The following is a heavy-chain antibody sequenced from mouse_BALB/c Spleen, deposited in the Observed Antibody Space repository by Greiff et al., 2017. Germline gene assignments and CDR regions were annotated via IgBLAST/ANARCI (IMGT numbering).Heavy chain of an antibody. D-gene: IGHD2-4*01. J-gene: IGHJ4*01. CDR2: ISNGGGST. Sequence: EVKLEESGGGLVQPGGSLKLSCAASGFTFSSYTMSWVRQTPEKRMEWVAYISNGGGSTYYPDTVKGRFTISRDNAKNTLYLQMSSLKSEDTAMYYCARSGLYAMDYWGQGTSVTVSS. V-gene: IGHV5-12-2*01. CDR3: ARSGLYAMDY. CDR1: GFTFSSYT.